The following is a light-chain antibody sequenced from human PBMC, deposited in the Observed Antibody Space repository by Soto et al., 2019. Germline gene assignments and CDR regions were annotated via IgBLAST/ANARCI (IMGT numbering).Light chain of an antibody. V-gene: IGKV3D-15*01. CDR2: GAS. Sequence: DIGMSQSAATVSVAPGVRVTFSCRVCQGVSRKLAWYQRKPGQAPRLLIFGASIRVTVIPDRFIGSGSGTDFTLTISSLQSEDFAVYDCQQYNNWPPWTFGQGTKVDI. CDR1: QGVSRK. CDR3: QQYNNWPPWT. J-gene: IGKJ1*01.